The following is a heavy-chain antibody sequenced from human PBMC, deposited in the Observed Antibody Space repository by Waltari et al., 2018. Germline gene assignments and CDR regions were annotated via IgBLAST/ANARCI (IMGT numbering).Heavy chain of an antibody. J-gene: IGHJ6*02. CDR1: NFYIRDGYY. D-gene: IGHD3-3*01. CDR3: ARDQRFLESLYPYYYALDA. Sequence: QVQLQESGPGLVKPSETLSLTCAVSNFYIRDGYYWGWIRQSPGKGLEWIGSIYHSGTTHYNPSLESRVTISVDRSRNQFSLKVTSVSAADTAVYFCARDQRFLESLYPYYYALDAWGRGITVTVS. V-gene: IGHV4-38-2*02. CDR2: IYHSGTT.